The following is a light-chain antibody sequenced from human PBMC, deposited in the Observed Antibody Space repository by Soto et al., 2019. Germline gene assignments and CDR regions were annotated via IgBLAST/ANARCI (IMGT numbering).Light chain of an antibody. V-gene: IGKV3-15*01. CDR2: GAS. Sequence: DILLTQSPGTLSSSPGERATLSCRASQSVSSNLAWYQQKPGQAPRLLIYGASTRATGIPARFSGSGSGTEFTLTISSLQSEDFAVYYCQQHNNWPPWTFGQGTKVDIK. CDR1: QSVSSN. CDR3: QQHNNWPPWT. J-gene: IGKJ1*01.